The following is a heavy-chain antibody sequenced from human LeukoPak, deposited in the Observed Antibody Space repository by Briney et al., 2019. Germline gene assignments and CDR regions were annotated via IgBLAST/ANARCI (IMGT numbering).Heavy chain of an antibody. CDR1: GFTVSSNY. Sequence: GGSLRLSCAASGFTVSSNYMSWVRQAPGKGLKWVSVIYSGGSTYYADSVKGRFTISRDNSKNTLYLQMNSLRAEDTAVYYCARVATYYDILTGYSPWGQGTLVTVSS. CDR3: ARVATYYDILTGYSP. V-gene: IGHV3-66*01. D-gene: IGHD3-9*01. CDR2: IYSGGST. J-gene: IGHJ5*02.